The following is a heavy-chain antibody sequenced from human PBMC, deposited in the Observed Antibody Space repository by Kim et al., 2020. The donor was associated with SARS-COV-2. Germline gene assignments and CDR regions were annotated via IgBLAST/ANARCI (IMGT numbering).Heavy chain of an antibody. CDR1: GFTVSSNY. CDR2: IYSGGST. V-gene: IGHV3-53*01. Sequence: GGSLRLSCAASGFTVSSNYMSWVRQAPGKGLEWVSVIYSGGSTYYADSVKGRFTISRDNSKNTLYLQMNSLRAEDTAVYYCARANRPPYYYDSSGYYLNWGQGTLVTVSS. CDR3: ARANRPPYYYDSSGYYLN. D-gene: IGHD3-22*01. J-gene: IGHJ4*02.